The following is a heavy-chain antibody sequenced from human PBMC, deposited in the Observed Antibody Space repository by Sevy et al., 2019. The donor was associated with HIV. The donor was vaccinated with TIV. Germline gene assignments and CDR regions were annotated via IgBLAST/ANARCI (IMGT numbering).Heavy chain of an antibody. Sequence: GESLKISCAASGFTFSSYAMSWVRQGPGKGLEWVSAISGSGGSTYYADSVKGRFTISRDNSKNTLYLQMNSLRAEDTAVYYCAKGRQYCSSSSCYRPYYYGMDVWGQGTTVTVSS. V-gene: IGHV3-23*01. CDR3: AKGRQYCSSSSCYRPYYYGMDV. D-gene: IGHD2-2*02. CDR1: GFTFSSYA. J-gene: IGHJ6*02. CDR2: ISGSGGST.